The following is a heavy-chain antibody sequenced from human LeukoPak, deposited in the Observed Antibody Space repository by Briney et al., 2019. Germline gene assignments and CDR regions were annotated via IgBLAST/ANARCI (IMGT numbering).Heavy chain of an antibody. CDR2: INHSGST. J-gene: IGHJ4*02. CDR3: ARVTGYMIEDYFDY. CDR1: GGSFSGYY. D-gene: IGHD3-22*01. Sequence: SETLSLTCDVYGGSFSGYYWSWIRQPPGKGLEWIGEINHSGSTNYNPSLKSRVTISVDTSKNQFSPKLSSVTAADTAVYYCARVTGYMIEDYFDYWGQGTLVTVSS. V-gene: IGHV4-34*01.